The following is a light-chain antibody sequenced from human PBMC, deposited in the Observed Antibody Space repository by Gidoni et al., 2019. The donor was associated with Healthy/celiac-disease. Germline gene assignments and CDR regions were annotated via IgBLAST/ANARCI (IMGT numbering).Light chain of an antibody. V-gene: IGKV3-20*01. CDR2: GAS. CDR1: QSVSSSY. CDR3: QQDGSSPWT. J-gene: IGKJ1*01. Sequence: DIVLTLSPGTLSLSLGERATLSCSASQSVSSSYLDWYQQKPGQAPRLLIYGASSRATGIPDRFSGSGSETDFTLTISRVEAEDFAVYYCQQDGSSPWTFGQGTKVEIK.